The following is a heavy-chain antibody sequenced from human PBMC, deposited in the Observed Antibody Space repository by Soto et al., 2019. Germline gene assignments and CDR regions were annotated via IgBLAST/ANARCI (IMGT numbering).Heavy chain of an antibody. CDR2: IIPSGGST. D-gene: IGHD2-2*01. CDR3: ARDQVVPAAQFTLSFDP. V-gene: IGHV1-46*03. Sequence: ASVKVSCKASGGTFSSYTISWVRQAPGQGFEWMGMIIPSGGSTSYAQKFQGRVTMTRDTSTSTVYMELSSLRSEDTAVYYCARDQVVPAAQFTLSFDPWGQGTLVTVSS. J-gene: IGHJ5*02. CDR1: GGTFSSYT.